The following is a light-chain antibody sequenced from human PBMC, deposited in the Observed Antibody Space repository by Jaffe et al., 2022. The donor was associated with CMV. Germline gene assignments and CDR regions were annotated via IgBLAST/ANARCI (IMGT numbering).Light chain of an antibody. V-gene: IGLV2-11*01. Sequence: QSALTQPRSVSGSPGQSVTISCTGTSSDIGAFNYVSWYQQHPGKVPKVIIYDVSKRPSGVPDRFSGSKSGNTASLTISGLQPDDESDYYCCSYVPNAFVVFGGGTTLTVL. CDR1: SSDIGAFNY. J-gene: IGLJ2*01. CDR3: CSYVPNAFVV. CDR2: DVS.